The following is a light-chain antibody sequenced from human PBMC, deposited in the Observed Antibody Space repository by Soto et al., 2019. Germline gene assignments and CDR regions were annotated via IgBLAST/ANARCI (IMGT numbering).Light chain of an antibody. CDR1: QSVNSR. CDR2: GAS. Sequence: EILLTQSPGTLALSPGERATRSFRASQSVNSRLAWYQHKPGQAPRLLISGASNRASGIPARFSAWGSGTDFTLTISRVDPADFAFYYCQQYFTSPITFGQGTRLEIK. V-gene: IGKV3-20*01. CDR3: QQYFTSPIT. J-gene: IGKJ5*01.